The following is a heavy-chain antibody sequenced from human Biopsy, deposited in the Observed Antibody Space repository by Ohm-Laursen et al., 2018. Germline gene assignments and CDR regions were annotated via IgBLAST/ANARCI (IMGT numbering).Heavy chain of an antibody. V-gene: IGHV4-34*01. CDR3: ARAVDYYDPYYYYGLDV. D-gene: IGHD3-16*01. Sequence: TLSLTWAVYGGSFSGYYWSWIRQPPGKGLEWIGEINHRGSTNYNPSLKGRVTISVDTSKNQFSLKLRSVTAADTAVYYCARAVDYYDPYYYYGLDVWGQGTTVTVSS. CDR2: INHRGST. CDR1: GGSFSGYY. J-gene: IGHJ6*02.